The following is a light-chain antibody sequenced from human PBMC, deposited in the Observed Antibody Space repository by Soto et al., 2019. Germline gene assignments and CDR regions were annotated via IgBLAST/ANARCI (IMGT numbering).Light chain of an antibody. Sequence: QSALTQPASVSGSPGQSITISCTGTSSDFGGYNYVSWYQHHPGKAPKLMIFDASNRPSGVSNRFSGSKSGNTASLTISGLQPEDEADYYCSSYTTSNTRQIVFGTGTKLTVL. V-gene: IGLV2-14*03. J-gene: IGLJ1*01. CDR3: SSYTTSNTRQIV. CDR1: SSDFGGYNY. CDR2: DAS.